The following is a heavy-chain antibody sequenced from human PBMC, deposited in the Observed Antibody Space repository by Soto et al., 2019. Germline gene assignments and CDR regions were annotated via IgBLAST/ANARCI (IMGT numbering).Heavy chain of an antibody. D-gene: IGHD5-18*01. CDR3: ARSYGYYYFDY. J-gene: IGHJ4*02. Sequence: KPSETLSLTCTVSGGSISSYYWSWIRQPPGKGLEWIGYIYYSGSTNYNPSLKSRVTISVDTSKNQFSLRLSSVTAADTAVYYCARSYGYYYFDYWGQGTLVTVSS. CDR2: IYYSGST. CDR1: GGSISSYY. V-gene: IGHV4-59*01.